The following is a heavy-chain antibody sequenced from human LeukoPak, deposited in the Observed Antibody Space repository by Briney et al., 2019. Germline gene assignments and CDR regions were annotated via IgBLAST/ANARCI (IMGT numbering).Heavy chain of an antibody. D-gene: IGHD7-27*01. CDR3: ARGPHYALGIYFDY. J-gene: IGHJ4*02. V-gene: IGHV4-4*07. CDR2: IYTSGST. CDR1: GGSISSYY. Sequence: SETLSLTCTVSGGSISSYYWSWIRQPAGKGLEWIGRIYTSGSTNYNPSLESRVTMSVDTSKNQFSLKLSSATAADTAVYYCARGPHYALGIYFDYWGQGTLVTVSS.